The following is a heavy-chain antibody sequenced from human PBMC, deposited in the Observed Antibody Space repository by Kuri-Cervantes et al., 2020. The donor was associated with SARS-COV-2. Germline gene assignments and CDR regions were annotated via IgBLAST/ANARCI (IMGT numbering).Heavy chain of an antibody. J-gene: IGHJ4*02. V-gene: IGHV3-23*01. D-gene: IGHD2-2*02. CDR3: AKDGQYQLLYKSGLAY. CDR1: GFTFSSYA. CDR2: ISGSGGST. Sequence: GESLKISCAASGFTFSSYAMSWVRQAPGKGLEWVSAISGSGGSTYYADSVKDRFTISRDNSKNTPYLQMNSLRAEDTAVYYCAKDGQYQLLYKSGLAYWGQGTLVTVSS.